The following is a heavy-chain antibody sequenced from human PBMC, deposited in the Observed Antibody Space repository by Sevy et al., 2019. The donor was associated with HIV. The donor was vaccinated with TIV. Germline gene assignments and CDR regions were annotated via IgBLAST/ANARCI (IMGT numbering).Heavy chain of an antibody. J-gene: IGHJ3*02. D-gene: IGHD6-13*01. Sequence: ASVKVSCKASGYTFTSYYMHWVRQAPGQGLEWMGIINPIDGSTSYAQKFQGRVTMTRDTSTSTVYTELSSLRSEDTAVYYGARDHTVIGRSWYGAFDIWGQGTMVTVSS. CDR1: GYTFTSYY. V-gene: IGHV1-46*01. CDR3: ARDHTVIGRSWYGAFDI. CDR2: INPIDGST.